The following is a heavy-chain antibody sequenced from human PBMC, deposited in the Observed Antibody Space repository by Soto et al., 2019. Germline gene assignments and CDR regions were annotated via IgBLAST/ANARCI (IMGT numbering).Heavy chain of an antibody. V-gene: IGHV4-59*01. D-gene: IGHD1-26*01. CDR2: FYNGGTT. CDR1: GGSISTYY. J-gene: IGHJ4*02. CDR3: VKGIGNYWALDY. Sequence: PSETLSLTCPVSGGSISTYYWIWIRQPPGKGLEWIGVFYNGGTTNYSPSLKSRVTISVDTSKNQFSLKLSSVTAEDTAVYYCVKGIGNYWALDYWGQGTLVTVSS.